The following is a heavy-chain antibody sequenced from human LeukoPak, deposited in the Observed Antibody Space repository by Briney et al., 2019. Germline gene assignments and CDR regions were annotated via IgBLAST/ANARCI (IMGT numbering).Heavy chain of an antibody. CDR3: ARAPRLSYYYYMDV. CDR1: GYTFTGYY. V-gene: IGHV1-2*06. Sequence: GASVKVSCKASGYTFTGYYMHWVRQAPGQGLEWMGRINPNSGGTNYAQKFQGRVTMTRDTSISTAYMELSRLRSDDTAVYYCARAPRLSYYYYMDVWGKGTTVAVSS. J-gene: IGHJ6*03. CDR2: INPNSGGT. D-gene: IGHD5-12*01.